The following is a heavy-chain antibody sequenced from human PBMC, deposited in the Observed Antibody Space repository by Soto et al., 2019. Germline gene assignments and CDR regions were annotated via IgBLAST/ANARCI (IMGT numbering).Heavy chain of an antibody. D-gene: IGHD2-15*01. J-gene: IGHJ4*02. Sequence: EVQLVESGAGLVKPGGSLRLSCAASGFTFSAYSMTWVRQAPGKGLEWVSSISYSSSYIYYTDSVKGRFTISRDNAKNSLYLQMNSLRAEDTAVYYCAREDIFDYWGQGTLVTVSS. CDR3: AREDIFDY. V-gene: IGHV3-21*01. CDR2: ISYSSSYI. CDR1: GFTFSAYS.